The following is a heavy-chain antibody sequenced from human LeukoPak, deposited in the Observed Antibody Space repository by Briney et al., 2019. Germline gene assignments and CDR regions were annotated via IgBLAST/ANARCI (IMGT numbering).Heavy chain of an antibody. Sequence: ASVKVSCKASGYTFTSYAMHWVRQAPGQRLEWMGWINAGNGNTKYSQKFQGRVTITRDTSASTAYMELSSLRSEDTAVYYCARRSLDTAMVSDAFGIWGQGTMVTVSS. J-gene: IGHJ3*02. D-gene: IGHD5-18*01. CDR3: ARRSLDTAMVSDAFGI. V-gene: IGHV1-3*01. CDR1: GYTFTSYA. CDR2: INAGNGNT.